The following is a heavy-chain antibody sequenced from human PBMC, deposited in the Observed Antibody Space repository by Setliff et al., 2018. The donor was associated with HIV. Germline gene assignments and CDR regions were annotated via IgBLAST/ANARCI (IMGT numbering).Heavy chain of an antibody. D-gene: IGHD1-26*01. CDR1: GYSFTSNW. V-gene: IGHV5-51*01. CDR3: ARPPQVGATTGFDY. CDR2: IHPVDSDT. J-gene: IGHJ4*02. Sequence: GESLKISCKGSGYSFTSNWIGWVRQMPGKGLEWMGIIHPVDSDTRYSPSFQGQVTISADKSISTAYLQWSTLKASDTAMYYCARPPQVGATTGFDYWGQGTLVTVSS.